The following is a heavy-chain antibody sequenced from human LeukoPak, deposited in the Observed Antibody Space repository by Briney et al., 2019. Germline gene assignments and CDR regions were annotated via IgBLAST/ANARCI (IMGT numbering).Heavy chain of an antibody. CDR2: INSDGSVT. Sequence: GGSLRLSCAASGFSFRTYWMHWVRQAPGKGPVWVSRINSDGSVTRNGDSVKGRFTISRDNAQNTLYLQMNSLRPEDTAVYFCVRVAPYGDFLGDAFDIWGQGTMVTVSS. CDR1: GFSFRTYW. V-gene: IGHV3-74*01. CDR3: VRVAPYGDFLGDAFDI. D-gene: IGHD4-17*01. J-gene: IGHJ3*02.